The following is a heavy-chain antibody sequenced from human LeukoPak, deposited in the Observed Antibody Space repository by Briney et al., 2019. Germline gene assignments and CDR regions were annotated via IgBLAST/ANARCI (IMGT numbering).Heavy chain of an antibody. V-gene: IGHV3-33*01. CDR1: GFIFSNYG. CDR2: IWSDGSNK. Sequence: PGGSLRLSCAASGFIFSNYGMHWVRQAPGKGLEWVAVIWSDGSNKYYADSVKGRFTISRDNSKNTLFLQMNSLRAEDTAVYYCARGTGASDYWGQGTLVTVSS. J-gene: IGHJ4*02. CDR3: ARGTGASDY. D-gene: IGHD1-26*01.